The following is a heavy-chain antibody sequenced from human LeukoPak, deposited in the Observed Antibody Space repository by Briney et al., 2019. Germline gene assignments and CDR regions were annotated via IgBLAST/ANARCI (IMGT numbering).Heavy chain of an antibody. V-gene: IGHV3-53*01. Sequence: GGSLRLSCAASGFTVSSNYMSWVRQAPGKGLEWVSVIYSGGSTYYADSVKGRFTISRDNSKNTLYLQMNSLRAEDTAVYYCARERYSSGFDYWGQGTLVTVSS. CDR1: GFTVSSNY. D-gene: IGHD6-19*01. J-gene: IGHJ4*02. CDR3: ARERYSSGFDY. CDR2: IYSGGST.